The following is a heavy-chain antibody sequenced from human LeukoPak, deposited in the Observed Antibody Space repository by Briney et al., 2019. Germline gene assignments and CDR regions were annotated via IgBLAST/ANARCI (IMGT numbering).Heavy chain of an antibody. J-gene: IGHJ4*02. CDR3: ARSGSYTFDY. CDR1: GGSISTYY. CDR2: IYYSGST. V-gene: IGHV4-59*12. Sequence: PSETLSLTCTVSGGSISTYYWSWIRQPPGKGLEWIGNIYYSGSTIYNPSLESRVTMSVDTSKNQFSLKLSSVTAADTAVYYCARSGSYTFDYWGQGTLVTVSS. D-gene: IGHD1-26*01.